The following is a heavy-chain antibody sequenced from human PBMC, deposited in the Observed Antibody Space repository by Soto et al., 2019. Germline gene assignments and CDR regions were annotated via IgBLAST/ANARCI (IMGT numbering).Heavy chain of an antibody. D-gene: IGHD2-2*01. CDR1: GGTFSSYA. CDR2: IIPIFGTA. Sequence: QVQLVQSGAEVKKPGSSVKVSCKASGGTFSSYAISWVRQAPGQGLEWMEGIIPIFGTADYAQTFQGRVTITADESTSTAYMELSSLRSEDTAVYYWARHVPAAGYYYGMDVWGQGTTVTVSS. J-gene: IGHJ6*02. CDR3: ARHVPAAGYYYGMDV. V-gene: IGHV1-69*12.